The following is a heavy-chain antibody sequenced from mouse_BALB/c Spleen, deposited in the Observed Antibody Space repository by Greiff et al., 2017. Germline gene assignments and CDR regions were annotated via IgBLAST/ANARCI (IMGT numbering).Heavy chain of an antibody. V-gene: IGHV5-4*02. D-gene: IGHD2-1*01. J-gene: IGHJ3*01. CDR3: ARVYGNYGGCAY. CDR1: GFTFSDYY. Sequence: EVMLVESGGGLVKPGGSLKLSCAASGFTFSDYYMYWVRQTPEKRLEWVATISDGGSYTYYPDSVKGRFTISRDNAKNNLYLQMSSLKSEDTAMYYCARVYGNYGGCAYWGQGTLVTVSA. CDR2: ISDGGSYT.